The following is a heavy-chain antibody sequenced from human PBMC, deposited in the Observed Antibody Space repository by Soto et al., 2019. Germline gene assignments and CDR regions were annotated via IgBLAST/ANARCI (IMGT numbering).Heavy chain of an antibody. J-gene: IGHJ4*02. CDR3: ARDSGSYYPTPHDFNC. Sequence: PGGSLRLSCAASGFTFSNYGMHWVRQAPGKGLEWVAVIWYDGSNEHYADSVKGRFTISRDNSKNTLYLQMNSLRAEDTAVYYCARDSGSYYPTPHDFNCWGQGTLVTVSS. V-gene: IGHV3-33*01. CDR1: GFTFSNYG. D-gene: IGHD1-26*01. CDR2: IWYDGSNE.